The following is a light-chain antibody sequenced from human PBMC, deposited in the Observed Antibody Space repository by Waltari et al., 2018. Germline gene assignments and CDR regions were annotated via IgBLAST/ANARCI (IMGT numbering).Light chain of an antibody. J-gene: IGLJ3*02. V-gene: IGLV3-19*01. CDR1: SLIYSY. CDR2: DQD. CDR3: NSRDSSGRHLV. Sequence: SSELTQDPAVSVALGQTVRITCQGDSLIYSYASWYQQKPGQAPVLVMYDQDTRPSGIPDRFSASSSGNTVSLTIAGAQAEDEADYHCNSRDSSGRHLVFGGGTKLTVL.